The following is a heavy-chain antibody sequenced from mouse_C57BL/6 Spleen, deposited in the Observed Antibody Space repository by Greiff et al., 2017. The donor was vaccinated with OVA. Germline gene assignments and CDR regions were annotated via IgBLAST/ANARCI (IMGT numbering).Heavy chain of an antibody. CDR2: INPSSGYT. Sequence: QVQLQQSGAELARPGASVKMSCKASGYTFTSYTMHWVKQRPGQGLEWIGYINPSSGYTKYNQKFKDKATLTAGKSSSTAYMQLSSLTSEDSAVYYCARDGYDSFAYWGQGTLVTVSA. V-gene: IGHV1-4*01. D-gene: IGHD2-2*01. CDR3: ARDGYDSFAY. J-gene: IGHJ3*01. CDR1: GYTFTSYT.